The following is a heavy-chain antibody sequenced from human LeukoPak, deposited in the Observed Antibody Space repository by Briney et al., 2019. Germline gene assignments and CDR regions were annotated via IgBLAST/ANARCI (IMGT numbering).Heavy chain of an antibody. D-gene: IGHD2-2*01. J-gene: IGHJ4*02. Sequence: ASVKVSCKASGYTFTGYYMHWVRQAPGQGLEWMGWINPNSGGTNYAQKFQGRVTMTRDTSISTAYMELSRLRSDDTAVYYCARHVKASLGYCSSTSCYPLLDFDYWGQGTLVTVSS. CDR3: ARHVKASLGYCSSTSCYPLLDFDY. CDR2: INPNSGGT. V-gene: IGHV1-2*02. CDR1: GYTFTGYY.